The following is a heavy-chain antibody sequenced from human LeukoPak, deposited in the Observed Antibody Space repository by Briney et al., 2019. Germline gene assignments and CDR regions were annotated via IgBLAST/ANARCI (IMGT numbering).Heavy chain of an antibody. Sequence: GESLKISCKGSGYNFTSYWIGGVRQVPGKGLEGMGIIYPGDSDTRDSPSFQGQVTISADKSISTAYLQWSSLKASDTAMYYCARVNTMVRGVIPDYWGQGTLVTVSS. J-gene: IGHJ4*02. CDR3: ARVNTMVRGVIPDY. D-gene: IGHD3-10*01. CDR2: IYPGDSDT. CDR1: GYNFTSYW. V-gene: IGHV5-51*01.